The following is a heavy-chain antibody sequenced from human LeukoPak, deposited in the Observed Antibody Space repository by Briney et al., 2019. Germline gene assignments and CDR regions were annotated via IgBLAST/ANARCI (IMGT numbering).Heavy chain of an antibody. CDR3: VKDSLANVRGWSHFDS. CDR1: GFTFSTYG. J-gene: IGHJ4*02. CDR2: IRHDGNGK. D-gene: IGHD6-19*01. Sequence: GGSLRLSCAAPGFTFSTYGMHWVRQAPGKGLDWVAFIRHDGNGKNHADSVKGRFAISRDNSRNTLYLQMNSLRAEDRAVYFCVKDSLANVRGWSHFDSWGQGTLVTVTS. V-gene: IGHV3-30*02.